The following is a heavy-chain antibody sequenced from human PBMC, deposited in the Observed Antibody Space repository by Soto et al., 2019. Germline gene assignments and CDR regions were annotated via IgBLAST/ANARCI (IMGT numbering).Heavy chain of an antibody. D-gene: IGHD6-19*01. J-gene: IGHJ4*02. CDR3: AKDGRYSSGWAYYFDY. CDR2: ISGSGGST. Sequence: EVQLLESGGGLVQPGGSLRLSCAASGFTFSSYAMSWVRQAPGKGLEWVSAISGSGGSTYYADSVKGRFTISRDNSKNTLDLQINSLRGEDTAVYYCAKDGRYSSGWAYYFDYWGQGTLVTVSS. CDR1: GFTFSSYA. V-gene: IGHV3-23*01.